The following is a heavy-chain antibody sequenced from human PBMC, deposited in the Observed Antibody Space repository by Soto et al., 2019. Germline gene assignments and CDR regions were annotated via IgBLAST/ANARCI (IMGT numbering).Heavy chain of an antibody. CDR3: ARERGGYGLFDS. Sequence: SETLSLTCTVSGGSISNAAYSWSWIRQPPGKGLEWIGYIYPSGMPFYNPSLRSRVTISIDRSNDQFSLNLKSVTAADTAVYYCARERGGYGLFDSWGQGALVTVSS. D-gene: IGHD5-18*01. J-gene: IGHJ4*02. CDR2: IYPSGMP. V-gene: IGHV4-30-2*01. CDR1: GGSISNAAYS.